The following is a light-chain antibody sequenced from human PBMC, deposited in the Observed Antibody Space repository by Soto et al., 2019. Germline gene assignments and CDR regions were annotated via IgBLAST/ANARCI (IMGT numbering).Light chain of an antibody. CDR3: QQANSFPPT. Sequence: DIQMTQSPSSVSASVGDRVTISCRASQGIGSWLAWYQQKPGKAPKLMIYAASTLQSGVPSRFSGSGSGTDFALTISSLQPEDFATYYCQQANSFPPTLGGGTKVEIK. J-gene: IGKJ4*01. CDR1: QGIGSW. V-gene: IGKV1-12*01. CDR2: AAS.